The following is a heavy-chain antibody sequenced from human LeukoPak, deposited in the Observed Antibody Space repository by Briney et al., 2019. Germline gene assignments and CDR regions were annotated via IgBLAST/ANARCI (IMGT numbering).Heavy chain of an antibody. J-gene: IGHJ6*03. D-gene: IGHD3-10*01. V-gene: IGHV1-69*13. CDR2: IIPIFGTA. Sequence: ASVKVSCKASGGTFSSYAMSWVRQAPGQGLEWMGGIIPIFGTANYAQKFQGRVTITADESTSTAYMELSRLRSDDTAVYYCARDTLTMVRGVIITLTYYMDVWGKGTTVTVSS. CDR3: ARDTLTMVRGVIITLTYYMDV. CDR1: GGTFSSYA.